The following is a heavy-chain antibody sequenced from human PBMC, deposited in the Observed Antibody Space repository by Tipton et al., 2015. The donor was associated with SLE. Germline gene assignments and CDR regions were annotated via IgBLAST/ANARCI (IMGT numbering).Heavy chain of an antibody. CDR3: ARALGDFAYYYGMDV. CDR1: GFTFSSYW. D-gene: IGHD3-16*01. V-gene: IGHV3-74*01. CDR2: INTDGRTT. Sequence: SLRLSCAASGFTFSSYWMHWVRQAPGKGLVWVSRINTDGRTTTYADSVKGRFTISRDNAKNTLYLQMNSLRAEDAAVYYCARALGDFAYYYGMDVWGQGTTVTVSS. J-gene: IGHJ6*02.